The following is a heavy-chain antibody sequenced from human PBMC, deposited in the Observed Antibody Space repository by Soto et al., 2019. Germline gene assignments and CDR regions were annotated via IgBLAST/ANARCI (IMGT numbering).Heavy chain of an antibody. V-gene: IGHV3-33*01. CDR2: IWYDGSNK. CDR1: VFTFSSYG. J-gene: IGHJ5*02. CDR3: ARDRRTWELRGWFDP. Sequence: QVQLVESGGGVVQPGRSLRLSCAASVFTFSSYGMHWVRQAPGKGLEWVAVIWYDGSNKYYADSVKGRFTISRDNSKNTLYLQMYSLRAEDTAVYYCARDRRTWELRGWFDPWGQGTLVTVSS. D-gene: IGHD1-26*01.